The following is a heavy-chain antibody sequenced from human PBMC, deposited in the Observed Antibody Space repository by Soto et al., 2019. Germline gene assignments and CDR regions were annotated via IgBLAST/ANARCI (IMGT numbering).Heavy chain of an antibody. V-gene: IGHV1-18*01. CDR1: GYTFTSYG. D-gene: IGHD3-22*01. CDR3: ARVVGDYYDSSGYVDY. CDR2: VSAYNGNT. J-gene: IGHJ4*02. Sequence: ASVKVSCKASGYTFTSYGISWVRQAPGQGLEWMGWVSAYNGNTNYAQKLQGRVTMTTDTSTSTAYMELRSLRSDDTAVYYCARVVGDYYDSSGYVDYWGQGTLVTVSS.